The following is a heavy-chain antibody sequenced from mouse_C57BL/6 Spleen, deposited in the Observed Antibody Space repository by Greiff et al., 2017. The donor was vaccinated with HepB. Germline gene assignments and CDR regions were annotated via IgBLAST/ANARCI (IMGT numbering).Heavy chain of an antibody. J-gene: IGHJ2*01. D-gene: IGHD2-4*01. CDR1: GYSITSGYY. CDR2: ISYDGSN. CDR3: ARGGYDSLY. V-gene: IGHV3-6*01. Sequence: VQLKESGPGLVKPSQSLSLTCSVTGYSITSGYYWNWIRQFPGNKLEWMGYISYDGSNNYNPSLKNRISITRDTSKNQFFLKLNSVTTEDTATYYCARGGYDSLYWGQGTTLTVSS.